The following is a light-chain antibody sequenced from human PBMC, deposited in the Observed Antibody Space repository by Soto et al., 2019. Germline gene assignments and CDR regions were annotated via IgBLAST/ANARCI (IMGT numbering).Light chain of an antibody. Sequence: DIQMTQSPSSLSASVGDRVTITCRASQGIDSYLAWYQQKPGKVPKLLIYAASTLQSGVPSRFSGSGSGTDFTLTISSLQPEDVATYYCQKYNSAPLNFGGGTKVEMK. CDR1: QGIDSY. V-gene: IGKV1-27*01. J-gene: IGKJ4*01. CDR2: AAS. CDR3: QKYNSAPLN.